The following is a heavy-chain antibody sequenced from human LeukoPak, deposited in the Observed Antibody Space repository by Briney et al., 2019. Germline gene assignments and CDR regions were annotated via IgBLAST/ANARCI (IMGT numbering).Heavy chain of an antibody. V-gene: IGHV3-30*18. CDR1: GFTFSSYG. CDR3: AKEYLGYCSGGSCYPLDY. D-gene: IGHD2-15*01. CDR2: ISYDGSNK. J-gene: IGHJ4*02. Sequence: QPGRSLRLSCAASGFTFSSYGMHWVRQAPGKGLEWVAVISYDGSNKYYADSVKGRFTISRDNSKNTLYLQMNSLRAEDAAVYYCAKEYLGYCSGGSCYPLDYWGQGTLVTASS.